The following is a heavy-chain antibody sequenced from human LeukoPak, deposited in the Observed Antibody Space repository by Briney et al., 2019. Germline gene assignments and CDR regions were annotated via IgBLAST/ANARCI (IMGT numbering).Heavy chain of an antibody. CDR2: ISYDGSNK. CDR3: AREGTTMIVVVIAYCFDY. D-gene: IGHD3-22*01. CDR1: GFTFSSYA. J-gene: IGHJ4*02. V-gene: IGHV3-30*01. Sequence: QPGGSLRLSCAASGFTFSSYAMHWVRQAPGKGLEWVAVISYDGSNKYYADSVKGRFTISRDNSKNTLYLQMNSLRAEDTAVYYCAREGTTMIVVVIAYCFDYWGQGTLVTVSS.